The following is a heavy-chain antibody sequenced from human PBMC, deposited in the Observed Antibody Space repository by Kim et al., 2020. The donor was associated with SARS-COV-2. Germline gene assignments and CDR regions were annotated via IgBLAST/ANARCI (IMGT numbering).Heavy chain of an antibody. Sequence: GGSLRLSCAASGFTFSSYGMHWVRQAPGKGLEWVAVIWYDGSNKYYADSVKGRSTISRDNSNNTLYLQMNILRAEDTAVYYCARDNYPGSFGLWFGEFYGMDVWGKGTTDTASS. V-gene: IGHV3-33*01. J-gene: IGHJ6*04. CDR2: IWYDGSNK. CDR3: ARDNYPGSFGLWFGEFYGMDV. D-gene: IGHD3-10*01. CDR1: GFTFSSYG.